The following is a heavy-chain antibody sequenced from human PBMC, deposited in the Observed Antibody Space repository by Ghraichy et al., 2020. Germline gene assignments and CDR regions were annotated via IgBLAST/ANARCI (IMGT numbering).Heavy chain of an antibody. CDR3: ASSIAAAGTGGDY. Sequence: GGSLRLSCAASGFTFSSYSMNWVRQAPGKGLEWVSSISSSSSYIYYADSVKGRFTISRDNAKNSLYLQMNSLRAEDTAVYYCASSIAAAGTGGDYWGQGTLVTVSS. CDR1: GFTFSSYS. V-gene: IGHV3-21*01. D-gene: IGHD6-13*01. J-gene: IGHJ4*02. CDR2: ISSSSSYI.